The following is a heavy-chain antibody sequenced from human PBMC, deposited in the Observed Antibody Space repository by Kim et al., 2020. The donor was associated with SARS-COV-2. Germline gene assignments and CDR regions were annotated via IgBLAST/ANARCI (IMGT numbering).Heavy chain of an antibody. V-gene: IGHV3-23*01. Sequence: YADSVKGRFTISRDNSKNTLYLQMNSLRAEDTAVYYCAKHSLAARDAFDIWGQGTMVTVSS. J-gene: IGHJ3*02. CDR3: AKHSLAARDAFDI. D-gene: IGHD6-6*01.